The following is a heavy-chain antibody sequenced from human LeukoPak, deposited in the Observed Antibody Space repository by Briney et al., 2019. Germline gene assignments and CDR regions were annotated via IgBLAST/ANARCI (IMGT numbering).Heavy chain of an antibody. Sequence: ASVKVSCKASGGTFSSYAMSWVQQAPGQGLEWMGGIIPIFGTANYAQKFQGRVTITADKSTSTAYMELSSLRSEDTAVYYCARPIMITTGNAFDIWGQGTMVTVSS. V-gene: IGHV1-69*06. CDR1: GGTFSSYA. J-gene: IGHJ3*02. CDR2: IIPIFGTA. CDR3: ARPIMITTGNAFDI. D-gene: IGHD3-16*01.